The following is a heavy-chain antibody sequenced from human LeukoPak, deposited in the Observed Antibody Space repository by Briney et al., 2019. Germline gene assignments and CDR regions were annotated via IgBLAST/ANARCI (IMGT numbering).Heavy chain of an antibody. CDR3: AKASRFYDFWSGSGLDC. V-gene: IGHV3-23*01. Sequence: PGGSLRLSCAASGFTFSSYAMSWVRQAPGKGLEWVSAISDSGGSTYYADSVKGRFTISRDNSKNTLYLQMNSLRAEDTAVYYCAKASRFYDFWSGSGLDCWGQGTLVTVSS. CDR2: ISDSGGST. J-gene: IGHJ4*02. D-gene: IGHD3-3*01. CDR1: GFTFSSYA.